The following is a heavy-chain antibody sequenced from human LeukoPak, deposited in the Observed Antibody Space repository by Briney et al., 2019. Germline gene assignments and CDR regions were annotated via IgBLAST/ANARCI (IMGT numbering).Heavy chain of an antibody. J-gene: IGHJ6*02. Sequence: GASVKVSCKASGYTFTSYGISWVRQAPGQGLEWMGWISAYNGNTNYAQKLQGRVTMTTDTSTSTAYMELSSLRSEDTAVYYCARDRDFDWLLYSGGGPRGYYYGMDVWGQGTTVTVSS. D-gene: IGHD3-9*01. CDR1: GYTFTSYG. CDR3: ARDRDFDWLLYSGGGPRGYYYGMDV. CDR2: ISAYNGNT. V-gene: IGHV1-18*01.